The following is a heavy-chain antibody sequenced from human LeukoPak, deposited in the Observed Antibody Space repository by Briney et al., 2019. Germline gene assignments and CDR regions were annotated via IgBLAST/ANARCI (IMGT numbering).Heavy chain of an antibody. CDR1: GGSFSGYY. Sequence: SETLSLTCAVYGGSFSGYYWSWIRQPPGKGLEWIGEINHSGSTNYNPSLKSRVTISVDTSKNQFSLKLSSMTAADTAVYYCASSPASSTSFLDYWGQGTLVTVSS. V-gene: IGHV4-34*01. J-gene: IGHJ4*02. CDR3: ASSPASSTSFLDY. D-gene: IGHD2-2*01. CDR2: INHSGST.